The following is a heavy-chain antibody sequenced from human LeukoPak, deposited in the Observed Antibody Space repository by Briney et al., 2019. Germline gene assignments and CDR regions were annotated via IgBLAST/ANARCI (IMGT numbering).Heavy chain of an antibody. CDR1: GYTFTGYY. CDR3: ARDLDQYQLLFLDY. V-gene: IGHV1-2*02. Sequence: ASVKVSCKASGYTFTGYYMHWVRQAPGQGLEWMGWINPNSGGTNYAQKFQGGVTMTRDTSISTAYMELSRLRSDDTAVYYCARDLDQYQLLFLDYWGQGTLVTVSS. J-gene: IGHJ4*02. CDR2: INPNSGGT. D-gene: IGHD2-2*01.